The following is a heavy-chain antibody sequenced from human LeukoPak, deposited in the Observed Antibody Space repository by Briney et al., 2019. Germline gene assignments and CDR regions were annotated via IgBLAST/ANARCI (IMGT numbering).Heavy chain of an antibody. J-gene: IGHJ4*02. CDR1: GGTLSSHT. CDR2: IIPISEIT. V-gene: IGHV1-69*05. D-gene: IGHD1-1*01. Sequence: GASVKVSCKASGGTLSSHTISWVRQAPGQGLEWMGGIIPISEITNYAQKFQGRLTITTDESTSTAYMELSSLRSEDTALYYCARSTSGTWPYFDQWGQGTLVTVSS. CDR3: ARSTSGTWPYFDQ.